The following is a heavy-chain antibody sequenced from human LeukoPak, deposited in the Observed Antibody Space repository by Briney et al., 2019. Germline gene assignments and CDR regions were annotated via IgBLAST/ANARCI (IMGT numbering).Heavy chain of an antibody. D-gene: IGHD6-13*01. CDR2: INSDGSST. Sequence: GGSLRLSSAASGFTFSSYWMHSVRQAPGKGLVWISRINSDGSSTSYVDSVKGRFTVSRDNAKNTLYLQMNSLRAEDTAVYYCVRVAAAGTLDYWGQGTLVTVSS. CDR1: GFTFSSYW. V-gene: IGHV3-74*01. J-gene: IGHJ4*02. CDR3: VRVAAAGTLDY.